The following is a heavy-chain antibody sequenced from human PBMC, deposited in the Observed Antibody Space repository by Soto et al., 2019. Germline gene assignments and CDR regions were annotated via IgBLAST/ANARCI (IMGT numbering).Heavy chain of an antibody. Sequence: PGGSLRLSCAASGFTFSSYAMSWVRQAPGKGLEWVGRIKSKTDGGTTDYAAPVKGRFTISRDDSKNTLYLQMNSLKTEDTAVYYCTTARGTYGAEYFQHWGQGTLVTVSS. CDR2: IKSKTDGGTT. V-gene: IGHV3-15*01. CDR1: GFTFSSYA. J-gene: IGHJ1*01. D-gene: IGHD4-17*01. CDR3: TTARGTYGAEYFQH.